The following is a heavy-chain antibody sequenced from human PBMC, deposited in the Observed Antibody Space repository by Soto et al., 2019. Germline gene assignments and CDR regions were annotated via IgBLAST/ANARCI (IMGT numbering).Heavy chain of an antibody. CDR1: GGSISSSSYY. CDR2: IYYSGST. D-gene: IGHD3-10*01. CDR3: ARPDGSGSYYISDAFDI. J-gene: IGHJ3*02. V-gene: IGHV4-39*01. Sequence: SSETLSLTCTVSGGSISSSSYYWGWIRQPPGKGLEWIGSIYYSGSTYYNPSLKSRVTISVDTSKNQFSLKLSSVTAADTAVYYCARPDGSGSYYISDAFDIWGQGTMVTVSS.